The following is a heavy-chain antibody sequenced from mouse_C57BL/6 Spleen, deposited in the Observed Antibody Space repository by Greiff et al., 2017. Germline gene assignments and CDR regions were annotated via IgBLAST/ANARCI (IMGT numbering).Heavy chain of an antibody. Sequence: QVQLQQSGAELVKPGASVKLSCKASGYTFTEYTIHWVKQRSGQGLEWIGCFYPGSGSIKYNEKFKDKATLTVDKSSSTVYMELSRLTSEDSAVYFCSRHAPYYYGGSYWYFDVWGTGTTVTVSS. CDR2: FYPGSGSI. D-gene: IGHD1-1*01. CDR1: GYTFTEYT. J-gene: IGHJ1*03. V-gene: IGHV1-62-2*01. CDR3: SRHAPYYYGGSYWYFDV.